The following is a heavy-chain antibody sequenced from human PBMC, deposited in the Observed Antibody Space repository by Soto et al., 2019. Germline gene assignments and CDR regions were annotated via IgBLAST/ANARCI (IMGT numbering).Heavy chain of an antibody. V-gene: IGHV4-59*01. CDR3: ARSNWNFPFDY. D-gene: IGHD1-7*01. CDR1: GCSISSFY. Sequence: SETLSLTCTFSGCSISSFYWNWIRQAPGKGLEWIGYIYYTGTTNYNPSLKSRLTMSLDTSKDQFSLNLTSVTAADTAVYYCARSNWNFPFDYWGQGTLVTVSS. J-gene: IGHJ4*02. CDR2: IYYTGTT.